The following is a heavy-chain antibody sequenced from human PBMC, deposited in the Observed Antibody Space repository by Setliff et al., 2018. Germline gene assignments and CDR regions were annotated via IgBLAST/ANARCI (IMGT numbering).Heavy chain of an antibody. CDR3: ARESRYYYDNLGTLDY. Sequence: TLSLTCTVSDLSISIGYYWGWIRQSPGKGLEWLGALFHTGRTHHNPSLQSRVAVSVDTSKNQFSLKLNSVTAADTAVYYCARESRYYYDNLGTLDYWGQGTLVTVSS. CDR1: DLSISIGYY. V-gene: IGHV4-38-2*02. D-gene: IGHD3-22*01. J-gene: IGHJ4*02. CDR2: LFHTGRT.